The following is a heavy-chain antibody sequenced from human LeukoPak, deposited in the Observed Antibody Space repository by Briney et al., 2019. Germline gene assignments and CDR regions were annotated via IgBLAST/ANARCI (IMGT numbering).Heavy chain of an antibody. CDR3: ARGRAAAGTGRMGNWFDP. V-gene: IGHV3-48*02. CDR2: ITGSSRTI. CDR1: GFSFSTYS. J-gene: IGHJ5*02. Sequence: GGSLRLSCAASGFSFSTYSMIWVRQTPGRGLEWVSYITGSSRTIYYADSVKGRFTISRDKAKNSLFLQMNSLRDEDTAVYYCARGRAAAGTGRMGNWFDPWGQGTLVTVSS. D-gene: IGHD6-13*01.